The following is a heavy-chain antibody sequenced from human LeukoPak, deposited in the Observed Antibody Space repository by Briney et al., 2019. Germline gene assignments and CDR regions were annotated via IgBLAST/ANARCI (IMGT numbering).Heavy chain of an antibody. CDR2: IYTSGST. Sequence: SETLSLTCTVSGGSISSYYWSWIRQPAGKGLEWIGRIYTSGSTNYNPSLKSRVTMSVDTSKNQFSLKLSSVTAADTAVYYCARDYGYCSGGSCYPGGWFDPWGQGTLVTVSS. V-gene: IGHV4-4*07. CDR3: ARDYGYCSGGSCYPGGWFDP. CDR1: GGSISSYY. D-gene: IGHD2-15*01. J-gene: IGHJ5*02.